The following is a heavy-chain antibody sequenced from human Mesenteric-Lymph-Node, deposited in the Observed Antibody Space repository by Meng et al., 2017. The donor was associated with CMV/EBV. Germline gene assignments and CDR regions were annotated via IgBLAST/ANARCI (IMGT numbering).Heavy chain of an antibody. J-gene: IGHJ5*02. CDR1: GFTFSSYS. CDR3: AKVRGYCTSASCP. CDR2: ISSSSSYI. V-gene: IGHV3-21*01. D-gene: IGHD2-2*01. Sequence: GESLKISCAASGFTFSSYSMNWVRQAPGKGLEWVSSISSSSSYIYYADSVKGRFTISRDNAKNSLYLQMNSLRVEDTAIYYCAKVRGYCTSASCPWGQGTLVTVSS.